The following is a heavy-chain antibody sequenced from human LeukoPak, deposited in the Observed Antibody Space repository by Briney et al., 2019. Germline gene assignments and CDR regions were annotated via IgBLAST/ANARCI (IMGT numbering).Heavy chain of an antibody. D-gene: IGHD6-6*01. J-gene: IGHJ5*02. Sequence: SETLSLTCTVSGGSISSGGYYWSWIRQHPGKGLEWFGYIYYSGSTYYNPSLKSRVTISVDTSKNQFSLKLSSVTAADTAVYYCARDSSSGWIDPWGQGTLVTVSS. V-gene: IGHV4-31*03. CDR2: IYYSGST. CDR1: GGSISSGGYY. CDR3: ARDSSSGWIDP.